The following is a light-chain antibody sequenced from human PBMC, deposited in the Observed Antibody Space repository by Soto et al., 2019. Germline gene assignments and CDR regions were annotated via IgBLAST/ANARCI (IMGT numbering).Light chain of an antibody. CDR1: SSNIGKNF. Sequence: HSVLTQPPSVSAAPGQTVAISCSGGSSNIGKNFVSWYQQVPGAAPKVLIYENDKRLSGIPDRFSGSRSGTSVTLAIAGLQTGDEADYYCASWDSSLYGVVFGGGTKVTVL. CDR2: END. V-gene: IGLV1-51*02. CDR3: ASWDSSLYGVV. J-gene: IGLJ3*02.